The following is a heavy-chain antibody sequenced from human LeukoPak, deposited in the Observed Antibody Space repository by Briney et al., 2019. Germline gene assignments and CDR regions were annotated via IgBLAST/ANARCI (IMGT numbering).Heavy chain of an antibody. V-gene: IGHV3-15*05. CDR2: IKSKNDGGTT. D-gene: IGHD6-19*01. CDR1: GFTFSNAW. CDR3: AKGEGGDSGWYGDY. J-gene: IGHJ4*02. Sequence: GGSLRLSCAASGFTFSNAWMSWVRQAPGKGLEWVGRIKSKNDGGTTDYAAPVKGRFTISRDNAKNTLYLQMNSLRAEDTAVYYCAKGEGGDSGWYGDYWGQGTLVTVSS.